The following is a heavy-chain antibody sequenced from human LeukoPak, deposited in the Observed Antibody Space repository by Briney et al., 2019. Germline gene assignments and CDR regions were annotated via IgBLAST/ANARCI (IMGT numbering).Heavy chain of an antibody. J-gene: IGHJ4*02. D-gene: IGHD3-22*01. CDR1: GFTLSNYG. CDR2: IWYDGSNK. V-gene: IGHV3-33*06. CDR3: AKDYDSSGYYYGD. Sequence: GRSLRLSCAASGFTLSNYGMHWVRQAPGKGLEWVAVIWYDGSNKYYADSVKGRFTISRDNSKNTLYLQMNSLRAEDTAVYYCAKDYDSSGYYYGDWRQGTLVTVSS.